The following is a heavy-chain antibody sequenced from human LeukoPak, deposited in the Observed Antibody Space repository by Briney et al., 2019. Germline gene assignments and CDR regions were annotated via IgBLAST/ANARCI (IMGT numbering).Heavy chain of an antibody. CDR1: GYSFTSYW. Sequence: GESLQISFQGSGYSFTSYWIGWVRPMPGKGLEWMGIIYPGDSDTRYSPSFQGQVTISADKSISTAYLQWSSLKASDTAMYYCARHYDSSGYTVDYWGQGTLVTVSS. V-gene: IGHV5-51*01. CDR2: IYPGDSDT. CDR3: ARHYDSSGYTVDY. J-gene: IGHJ4*02. D-gene: IGHD3-22*01.